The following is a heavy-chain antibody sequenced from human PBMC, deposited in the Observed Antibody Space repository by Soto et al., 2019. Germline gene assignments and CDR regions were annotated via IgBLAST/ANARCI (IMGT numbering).Heavy chain of an antibody. Sequence: QVQLQESGPGLVKPSETLSLTCTVSGGSISSYYWSWIRQPPGKGLEWIGYIYYSGSTNSNPSLKSRVTISVDTSKNQFSLKLSSVTAADTAVYYCARSYRRYCSGGSCYSYYYYYMDVWGKGTTVTVSS. D-gene: IGHD2-15*01. CDR3: ARSYRRYCSGGSCYSYYYYYMDV. J-gene: IGHJ6*03. CDR2: IYYSGST. CDR1: GGSISSYY. V-gene: IGHV4-59*01.